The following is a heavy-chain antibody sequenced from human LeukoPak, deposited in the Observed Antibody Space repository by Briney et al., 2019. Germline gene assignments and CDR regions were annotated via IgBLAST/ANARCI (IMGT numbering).Heavy chain of an antibody. D-gene: IGHD1-26*01. CDR1: GLSVSTND. CDR2: LYTTDKT. V-gene: IGHV3-53*01. J-gene: IGHJ4*02. Sequence: GGSLRLSCAASGLSVSTNDMGWVRQAPGKGLDWVSFLYTTDKTYYADSVKGRFTMSRDSSKNTLYLQMNSLRAEDTAVYYCAKDRPDPRRVVGVTQDRVDWGQGTLVTVSS. CDR3: AKDRPDPRRVVGVTQDRVD.